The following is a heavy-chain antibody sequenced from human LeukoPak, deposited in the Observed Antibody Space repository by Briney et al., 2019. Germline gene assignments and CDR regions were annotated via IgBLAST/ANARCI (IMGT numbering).Heavy chain of an antibody. J-gene: IGHJ4*02. CDR2: IKSKTDGGTT. V-gene: IGHV3-15*01. Sequence: PGGSLRLSCAASGFTFSNAWMSWVRQAPGKGLEWVGRIKSKTDGGTTDYAAPVKGRFTISRDDSKNTLYLQMNSLKTEDTAVYYCTTETVGATTDAFDYWGQGTLVTVSS. CDR1: GFTFSNAW. CDR3: TTETVGATTDAFDY. D-gene: IGHD1-26*01.